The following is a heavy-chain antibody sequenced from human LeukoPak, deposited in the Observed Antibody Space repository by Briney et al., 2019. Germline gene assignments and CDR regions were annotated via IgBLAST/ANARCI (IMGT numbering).Heavy chain of an antibody. CDR3: AKGIYSSGWSYFDY. D-gene: IGHD6-19*01. V-gene: IGHV3-23*01. CDR1: GFTFSNSG. J-gene: IGHJ4*01. Sequence: GGSLRLSCAASGFTFSNSGMSWVRQAPGKGLEWVSTLSGSGITTYYADSVKGRFTISRDNSQNTLYLQMNSLRAEDTAVYYCAKGIYSSGWSYFDYWGHGTLVTASS. CDR2: LSGSGITT.